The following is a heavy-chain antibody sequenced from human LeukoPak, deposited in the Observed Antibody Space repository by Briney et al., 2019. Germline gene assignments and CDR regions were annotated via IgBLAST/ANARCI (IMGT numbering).Heavy chain of an antibody. Sequence: ETLPLTCTVSGGSISSSSYYWGWIRQPPGKGLEWIGSIGGSGTTYYNPSLKSRVSISEDTSTNQFYLKVSSVTAADTAVYYCTSRGWIVGLVDYWGQGTLVPASS. CDR3: TSRGWIVGLVDY. V-gene: IGHV4-39*01. CDR1: GGSISSSSYY. CDR2: IGGSGTT. D-gene: IGHD3-22*01. J-gene: IGHJ4*02.